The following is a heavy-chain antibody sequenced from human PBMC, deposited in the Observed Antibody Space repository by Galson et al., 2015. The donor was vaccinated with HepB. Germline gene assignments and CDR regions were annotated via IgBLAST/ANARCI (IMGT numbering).Heavy chain of an antibody. D-gene: IGHD4-17*01. CDR3: ARALMYRDYVVNVFDI. CDR1: GGSISRYF. Sequence: ETLCLTCSLDGGSISRYFWNWIRQPAGKGLEWIGRIYDSGNTDYNPYLKSRVTMSLDTSKNQLSLKLTSVTAADTGVYFCARALMYRDYVVNVFDIWGQGTVVTVSS. V-gene: IGHV4-4*07. J-gene: IGHJ3*02. CDR2: IYDSGNT.